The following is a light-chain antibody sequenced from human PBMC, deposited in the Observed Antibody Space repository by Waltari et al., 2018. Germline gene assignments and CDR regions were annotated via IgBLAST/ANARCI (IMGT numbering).Light chain of an antibody. CDR2: DVS. J-gene: IGKJ4*01. CDR3: MQGIHLPLT. CDR1: QSLLESDGKTY. V-gene: IGKV2-29*02. Sequence: ETVMTQTPVSLSVTHGQPASMSCKSSQSLLESDGKTYLHWYLQKPGQSPQLLIYDVSSRFSGVPDRFSGSGSGADFTLRISRVEAEDVGVYYCMQGIHLPLTFGGGTKVEMK.